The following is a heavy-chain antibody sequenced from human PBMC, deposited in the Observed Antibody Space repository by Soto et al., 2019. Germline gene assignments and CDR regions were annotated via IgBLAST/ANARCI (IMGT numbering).Heavy chain of an antibody. CDR1: GDSITSYY. D-gene: IGHD2-15*01. Sequence: QVQLQESGPGLVKHSETLSLTCTVSGDSITSYYWSWLRQPPGKGLEWIGNIYHSGSTNYSPSLKSRVTISVDTSKIQFSLKLTSVTAADTAVYSCARHYCRGGSCYLDYWGQGILVTVSS. CDR3: ARHYCRGGSCYLDY. J-gene: IGHJ4*02. V-gene: IGHV4-59*08. CDR2: IYHSGST.